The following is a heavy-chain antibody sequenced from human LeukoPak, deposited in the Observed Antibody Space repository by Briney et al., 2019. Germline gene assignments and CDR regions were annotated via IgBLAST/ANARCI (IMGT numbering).Heavy chain of an antibody. V-gene: IGHV1-18*01. CDR1: GYSFSIYG. J-gene: IGHJ4*02. CDR3: ARCGAAVTTHFSH. D-gene: IGHD4-17*01. CDR2: ISASDGTT. Sequence: GASVQVSCKASGYSFSIYGITWARQAPGQGLEYLGWISASDGTTNYAQKVQDRVTMTTDTSTGTAYLELGSLRSEDTAVYYCARCGAAVTTHFSHWGQGTLVTVSS.